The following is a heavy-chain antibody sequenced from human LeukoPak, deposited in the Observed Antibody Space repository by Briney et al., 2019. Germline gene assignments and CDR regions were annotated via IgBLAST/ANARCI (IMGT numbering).Heavy chain of an antibody. CDR3: ARDRVGARRDAFDI. J-gene: IGHJ3*02. CDR2: INPNSGGT. CDR1: GYTFTGYY. Sequence: ASVKVSCKASGYTFTGYYMHWVRQAPGQGLEWMGWINPNSGGTNYAQKFQGRVTMTRDTSISTAYMELSRLRSDDTAVHYCARDRVGARRDAFDIWGQGTMVTVSS. D-gene: IGHD1-26*01. V-gene: IGHV1-2*02.